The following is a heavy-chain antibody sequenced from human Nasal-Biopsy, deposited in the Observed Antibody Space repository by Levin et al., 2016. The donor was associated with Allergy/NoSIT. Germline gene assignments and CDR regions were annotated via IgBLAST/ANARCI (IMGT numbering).Heavy chain of an antibody. J-gene: IGHJ5*02. CDR1: GYNFAKYG. CDR2: IGVYNGNT. D-gene: IGHD1-26*01. Sequence: ASVKVSCKASGYNFAKYGVSWVRQAPGQGLEWLGWIGVYNGNTKYADKVQGRVTMTTDTSTSTAYLELRSLTSDDTALYYCARDPTRGTYGPADWFDPWGQGTLVTVSS. CDR3: ARDPTRGTYGPADWFDP. V-gene: IGHV1-18*01.